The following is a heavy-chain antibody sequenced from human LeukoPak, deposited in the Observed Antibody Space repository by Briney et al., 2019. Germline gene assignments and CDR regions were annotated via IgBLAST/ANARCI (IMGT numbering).Heavy chain of an antibody. J-gene: IGHJ4*02. CDR2: INSDGSST. CDR3: ARDRADFDY. CDR1: RFTFSTYW. V-gene: IGHV3-74*01. Sequence: GGSLRLSCTASRFTFSTYWMHWVRQAPGKGLVWVSRINSDGSSTGYADSVKGRFTISRDNAKNSLYLQMNSLRAEDTAVYYCARDRADFDYWGQGTLVTVSS.